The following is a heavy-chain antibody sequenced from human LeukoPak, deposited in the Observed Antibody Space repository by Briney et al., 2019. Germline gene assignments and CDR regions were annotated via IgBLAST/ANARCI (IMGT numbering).Heavy chain of an antibody. D-gene: IGHD6-6*01. V-gene: IGHV3-23*01. Sequence: GGSLRLSCAASGFTFSTYAMSWVRQAPGEGLEWVSGISGSGGSTYYADSVKGRFTISRDNSKNTLYLQMNSLRAEDTAVFYCAKDLSSSHVSEYFDYWGQGTLVTVSS. J-gene: IGHJ4*02. CDR1: GFTFSTYA. CDR3: AKDLSSSHVSEYFDY. CDR2: ISGSGGST.